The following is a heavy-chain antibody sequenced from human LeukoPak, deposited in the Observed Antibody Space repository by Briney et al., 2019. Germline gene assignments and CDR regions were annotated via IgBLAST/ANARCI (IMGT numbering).Heavy chain of an antibody. V-gene: IGHV3-53*01. CDR2: IYSGGNT. J-gene: IGHJ1*01. CDR1: GFAVSSNY. D-gene: IGHD1-26*01. CDR3: ARSWSTGSQEYFQL. Sequence: GGSLRLSCAASGFAVSSNYMSWVRQAPGKGLEWVSGIYSGGNTYSTDSVKGRFIISRDNSKNTLYLQMNSLRDEDTAVYYCARSWSTGSQEYFQLWGQGTLVTVSA.